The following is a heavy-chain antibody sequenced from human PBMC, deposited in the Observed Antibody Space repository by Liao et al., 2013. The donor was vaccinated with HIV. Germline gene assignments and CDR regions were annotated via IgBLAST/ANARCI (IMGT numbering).Heavy chain of an antibody. Sequence: QVLLQASGPGLVKPSETLSLTCTVSGSSISSDFWGWIRQPPGKGLEWIGHISHSGFTNNNPSLESRVTISIDPSSNEFSLDLSSVTAADTAVYFCGRLGQPSESYYKGGYYYMDVWGKGTTVTVSS. CDR1: GSSISSDF. CDR2: ISHSGFT. J-gene: IGHJ6*03. V-gene: IGHV4-59*01. CDR3: GRLGQPSESYYKGGYYYMDV. D-gene: IGHD3-10*01.